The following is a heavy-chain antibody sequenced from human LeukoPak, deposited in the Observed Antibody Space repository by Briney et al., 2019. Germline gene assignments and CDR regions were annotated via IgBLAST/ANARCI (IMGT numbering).Heavy chain of an antibody. CDR3: ARGQNSSGWGPVFVHYYYGMDV. V-gene: IGHV4-59*01. Sequence: KPSETLSLTCTVSGGSISSYYWSWIRQPPGKGLEWIGFISYSGSTNYNPSLKSRVTISVDTSKNQFSLKLYSVTTADTAMYYCARGQNSSGWGPVFVHYYYGMDVWGQGTTVTVSS. D-gene: IGHD6-19*01. CDR2: ISYSGST. CDR1: GGSISSYY. J-gene: IGHJ6*02.